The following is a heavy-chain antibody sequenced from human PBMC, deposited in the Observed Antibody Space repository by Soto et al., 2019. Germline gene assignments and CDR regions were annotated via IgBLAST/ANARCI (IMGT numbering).Heavy chain of an antibody. CDR2: FDPEDGET. J-gene: IGHJ6*02. D-gene: IGHD4-17*01. CDR3: ATYGGYYYYGMDV. CDR1: GYTLTELS. V-gene: IGHV1-24*01. Sequence: ASVKVCCEVSGYTLTELSMHWVRQAPGKGLEWMGGFDPEDGETIYAQKFQGRVTMTEDTSTDTAYMELSSLRSEDTAVYYCATYGGYYYYGMDVWGQGTTVTVSS.